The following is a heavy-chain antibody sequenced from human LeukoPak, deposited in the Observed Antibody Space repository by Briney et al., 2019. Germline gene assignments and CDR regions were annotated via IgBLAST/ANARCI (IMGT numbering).Heavy chain of an antibody. D-gene: IGHD5-18*01. CDR2: IYYSGST. CDR1: GGSISSSSYY. CDR3: ARPPCGYSYGYVCWFDP. J-gene: IGHJ5*02. Sequence: PSETLSLTCTVSGGSISSSSYYWGWIRQPPGKGLEWIGSIYYSGSTYYNPSLKSRVTISVDTSKNQFSLKLSSVTAADTAVYYCARPPCGYSYGYVCWFDPWGQGTLVTVSS. V-gene: IGHV4-39*01.